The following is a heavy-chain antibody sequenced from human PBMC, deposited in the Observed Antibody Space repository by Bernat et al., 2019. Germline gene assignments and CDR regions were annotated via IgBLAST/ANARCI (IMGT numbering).Heavy chain of an antibody. CDR3: AREFPSHNAGLHP. D-gene: IGHD3-10*01. Sequence: QVQLVQSGGGVVQPGRSLRLSCAASGLTLSRYSMHWVRQSPGKGLEWVALISYDATKKYYADSVKGRFTISRDNSENTLFVQISNLRPDDTAVYYWAREFPSHNAGLHPWGQGSLVTVSS. CDR1: GLTLSRYS. CDR2: ISYDATKK. V-gene: IGHV3-30*15. J-gene: IGHJ5*02.